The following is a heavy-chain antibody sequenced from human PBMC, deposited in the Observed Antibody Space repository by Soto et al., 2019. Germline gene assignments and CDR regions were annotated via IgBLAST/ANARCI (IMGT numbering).Heavy chain of an antibody. CDR3: ARAIVVTICGREV. CDR1: GGSISSADYY. J-gene: IGHJ6*02. Sequence: PLSLTCTVSGGSISSADYYWSWVRQPPGKGLEWIGYIYYSVSTFFNPSLKSRVTISKDTSRNQFSLRLNSVTAADTAVYYCARAIVVTICGREVWGQKTPVNVSS. CDR2: IYYSVST. D-gene: IGHD5-12*01. V-gene: IGHV4-30-4*01.